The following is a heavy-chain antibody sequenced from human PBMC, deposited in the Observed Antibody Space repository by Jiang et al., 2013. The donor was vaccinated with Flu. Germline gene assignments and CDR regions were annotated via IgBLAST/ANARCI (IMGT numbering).Heavy chain of an antibody. CDR3: ARHPEFFTSGWYGGFDY. CDR2: INPSGST. Sequence: LLKPSETLSLTCALYGGSFSGYYWTWIRQPPGKGLEWIGEINPSGSTNYNPSLKSRVTISVDTSKNHLSLRLSSVTAADTAVYYCARHPEFFTSGWYGGFDYWGQGTLVTVSS. CDR1: GGSFSGYY. V-gene: IGHV4-34*01. J-gene: IGHJ4*02. D-gene: IGHD6-19*01.